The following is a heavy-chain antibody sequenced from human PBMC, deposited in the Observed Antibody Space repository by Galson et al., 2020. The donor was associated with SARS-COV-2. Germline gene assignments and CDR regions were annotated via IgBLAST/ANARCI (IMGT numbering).Heavy chain of an antibody. V-gene: IGHV4-39*07. Sequence: SETLSLTCTVSGGSISSSSYYWGWIRQPPGKGLEWIGSIYYSGSTYYNPSLKSRVTISVDTSKNQFSLKLSSVTAADTAVYYCAGDSRSDPIVVVVAANDYGDTCVFDYWGQGTLVTVSS. D-gene: IGHD2-15*01. CDR3: AGDSRSDPIVVVVAANDYGDTCVFDY. CDR1: GGSISSSSYY. J-gene: IGHJ4*02. CDR2: IYYSGST.